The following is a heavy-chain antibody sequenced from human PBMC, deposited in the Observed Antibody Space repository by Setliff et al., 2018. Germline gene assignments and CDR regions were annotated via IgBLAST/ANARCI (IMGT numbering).Heavy chain of an antibody. J-gene: IGHJ4*02. Sequence: PSETLSLTCTVSGASISSGTYYWGWIRQPPGKGLEWIGRIHYLWTTYSNASLASRLTMSVDTSKNQFSLRFDDTAVYYCAKDGPRGSYCQHWGQGTLVTVSS. CDR3: RGSYCQH. D-gene: IGHD1-26*01. CDR2: IHYLWTT. CDR1: GASISSGTYY. V-gene: IGHV4-39*01.